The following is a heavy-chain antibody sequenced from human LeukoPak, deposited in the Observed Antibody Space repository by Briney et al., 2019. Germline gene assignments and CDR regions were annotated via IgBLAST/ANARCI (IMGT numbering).Heavy chain of an antibody. CDR2: ISHSSSP. CDR1: GYSISSGYY. D-gene: IGHD3-16*02. V-gene: IGHV4-38-2*02. CDR3: AREGRENIAIGVD. Sequence: SETLSLTCTVSGYSISSGYYWGWFRQTPGRGLEWIASISHSSSPYYNPSLKSRVTISEDLSRNVFSLTLNSVTAADAAVYYCAREGRENIAIGVDWGQGALVTVSS. J-gene: IGHJ4*02.